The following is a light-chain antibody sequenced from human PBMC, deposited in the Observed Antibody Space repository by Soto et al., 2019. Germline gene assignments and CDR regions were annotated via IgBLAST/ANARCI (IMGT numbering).Light chain of an antibody. CDR1: SSNIGTRS. V-gene: IGLV1-44*01. Sequence: QSVLTQPPSASGTPGQRVTISCSGSSSNIGTRSVNWYQQVPGTAPKLVIYSNNQRPSGVPDRFSGSEYGTSASLAISGLQSEDEADYYCAAWDDSLNVVVFGGRTKLTVL. CDR3: AAWDDSLNVVV. CDR2: SNN. J-gene: IGLJ2*01.